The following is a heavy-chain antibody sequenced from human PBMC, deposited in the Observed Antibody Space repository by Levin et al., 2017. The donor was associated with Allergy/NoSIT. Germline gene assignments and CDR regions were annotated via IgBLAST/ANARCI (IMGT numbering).Heavy chain of an antibody. D-gene: IGHD2-15*01. CDR1: GFTFSSYA. Sequence: LPGGSLRLSCAASGFTFSSYAMHWVRQAPGKGLEWVAVISYDGSNKYYADSVKGRFTISRDNSKNTLYLQMNSLRAEDTAVYYCARDIVVAASPKYYFDYWGQGTLVTVSS. CDR3: ARDIVVAASPKYYFDY. CDR2: ISYDGSNK. V-gene: IGHV3-30-3*01. J-gene: IGHJ4*02.